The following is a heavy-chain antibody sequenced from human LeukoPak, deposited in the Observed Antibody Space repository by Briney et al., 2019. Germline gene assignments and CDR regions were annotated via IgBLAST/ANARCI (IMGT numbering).Heavy chain of an antibody. D-gene: IGHD3-22*01. CDR1: GYTFTSYD. CDR2: ISAYSGNT. Sequence: ASVKVSCKASGYTFTSYDINWVRQATGQGLEWMGWISAYSGNTNYAQKLQGRVTMTTDTSTSTAYMELRSLRSDDTAVYYCARDRYYYDSSGYSDWGQGTLVTVSS. J-gene: IGHJ4*02. CDR3: ARDRYYYDSSGYSD. V-gene: IGHV1-18*01.